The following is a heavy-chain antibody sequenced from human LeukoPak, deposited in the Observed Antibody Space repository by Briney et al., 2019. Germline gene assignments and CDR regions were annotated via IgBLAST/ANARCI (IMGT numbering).Heavy chain of an antibody. CDR1: GLTFGSFG. CDR3: AKGRLLGAPWGMDV. V-gene: IGHV3-30*18. J-gene: IGHJ6*02. Sequence: GGSLRLSGAASGLTFGSFGMHWVRQAPGKGLEGVAVTSFDGGNKHYADSVKGRFTISRDNSKNTLYLQMNTLRVEDTAVYYCAKGRLLGAPWGMDVWGQGTTVTVSS. D-gene: IGHD1-26*01. CDR2: TSFDGGNK.